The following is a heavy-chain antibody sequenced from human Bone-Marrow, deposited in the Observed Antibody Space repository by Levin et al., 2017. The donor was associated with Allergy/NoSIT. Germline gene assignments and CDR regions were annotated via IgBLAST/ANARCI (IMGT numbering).Heavy chain of an antibody. CDR3: ARDPSASGAFDV. Sequence: GGSLRLSCVASGFTFSDHYMAWVRQAPGKGLEWVGRSRNRANSYTTEYAASVKGRFTTSRDDSKNSLFLQMNSLQTEDTAMYYCARDPSASGAFDVWGQGTMVTVSS. D-gene: IGHD1-26*01. V-gene: IGHV3-72*01. CDR2: SRNRANSYTT. CDR1: GFTFSDHY. J-gene: IGHJ3*01.